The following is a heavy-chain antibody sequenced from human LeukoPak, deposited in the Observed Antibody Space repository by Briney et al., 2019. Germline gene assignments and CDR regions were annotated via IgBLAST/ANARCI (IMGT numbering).Heavy chain of an antibody. CDR3: ARDQADTLEGPGN. CDR2: INPNSGGT. CDR1: GYTFTGYY. V-gene: IGHV1-2*02. J-gene: IGHJ4*02. D-gene: IGHD2-15*01. Sequence: ASVKVSCKASGYTFTGYYIHWVRQAPGQGLEWMGWINPNSGGTHFVQKLQDRVTMTRDTSTSTAYMELSRLTSDDTAVYYCARDQADTLEGPGNWGQGTLVTVSS.